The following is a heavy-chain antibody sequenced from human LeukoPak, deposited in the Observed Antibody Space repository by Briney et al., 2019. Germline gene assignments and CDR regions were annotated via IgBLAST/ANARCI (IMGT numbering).Heavy chain of an antibody. CDR1: GGSIRSGGYY. CDR2: IYYSGST. Sequence: PSENLSLTCTVSGGSIRSGGYYWSWIRQHPGKGLEWIGYIYYSGSTYYNPSLKSRVTISVDTSKNQFSLKLSSATAADTAVYYCAKTDMVRGILRSYNWFDPWGQGTLVTVSS. J-gene: IGHJ5*02. V-gene: IGHV4-31*03. CDR3: AKTDMVRGILRSYNWFDP. D-gene: IGHD3-10*01.